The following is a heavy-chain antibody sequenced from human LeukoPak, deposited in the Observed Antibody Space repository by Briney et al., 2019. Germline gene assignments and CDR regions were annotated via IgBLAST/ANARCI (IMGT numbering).Heavy chain of an antibody. CDR2: ISNNGGYT. CDR3: AKQLGYCSDGSCYFPY. Sequence: GGSPRLSCAASGFTFSNSAMSWVRQAPGKGLEWVSAISNNGGYTYYADSVQGRFTISRDNSKSTLCLQMNSLRAEDTAVYYCAKQLGYCSDGSCYFPYWGQGTLVTVPS. J-gene: IGHJ4*02. CDR1: GFTFSNSA. D-gene: IGHD2-15*01. V-gene: IGHV3-23*01.